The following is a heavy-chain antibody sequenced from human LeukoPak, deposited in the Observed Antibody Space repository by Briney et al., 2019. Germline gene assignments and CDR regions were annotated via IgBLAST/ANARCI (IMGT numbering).Heavy chain of an antibody. V-gene: IGHV1-18*01. Sequence: ASVKVSCKASGCTFTSYGISWVRQAPGQGLEWMGWISAYNGNTNYAQKLQGRVTMTTDTSTSTAYMELRSLRSDDTAVYYCARDEKGEGYYYDSSGYPDAFDIWGQGTMVTVSS. CDR3: ARDEKGEGYYYDSSGYPDAFDI. CDR1: GCTFTSYG. J-gene: IGHJ3*02. D-gene: IGHD3-22*01. CDR2: ISAYNGNT.